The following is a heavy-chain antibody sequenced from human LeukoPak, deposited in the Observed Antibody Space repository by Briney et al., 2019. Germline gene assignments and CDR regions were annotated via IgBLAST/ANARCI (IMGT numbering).Heavy chain of an antibody. D-gene: IGHD3-10*01. CDR3: ARGSFYYGSGSYYKSRFYWFDP. J-gene: IGHJ5*02. CDR1: GGSISSGSYY. CDR2: IYTSGST. Sequence: KPSETLSLTCTVSGGSISSGSYYWSWIRQPAGKGLEWIVRIYTSGSTNYHPSLKSRFTMSVDTSKYQFSLKLSSVTAADTAVYYCARGSFYYGSGSYYKSRFYWFDPWGQGTLVTVSS. V-gene: IGHV4-61*02.